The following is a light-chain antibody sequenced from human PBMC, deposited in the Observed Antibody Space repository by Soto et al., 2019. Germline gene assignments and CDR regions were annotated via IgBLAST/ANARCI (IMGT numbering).Light chain of an antibody. V-gene: IGLV2-23*01. CDR1: SSDVGSHNL. CDR2: EAI. Sequence: QSALTQPASVSGSPGQSITISCTGTSSDVGSHNLVSWYQQHPGEAPKLMIYEAIKRPSGVSNRFSGSKSGNTASLTISGLQAEDEADYYCCSYAGGCTFVVFGGGTKLTVL. J-gene: IGLJ2*01. CDR3: CSYAGGCTFVV.